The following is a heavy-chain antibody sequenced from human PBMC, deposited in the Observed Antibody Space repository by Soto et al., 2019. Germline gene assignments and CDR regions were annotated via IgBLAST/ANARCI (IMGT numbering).Heavy chain of an antibody. CDR1: GFTFSSYA. J-gene: IGHJ1*01. CDR2: ISGSGGST. Sequence: PGGSLRLSCAASGFTFSSYAMSWVRQAPGKGLEWVSAISGSGGSTYYADSVKGRFTISRDNSKNTLYLQMNSLRAEDTAVYYCAKDQNYDSSGYYFQHWGQGTLVTVSS. D-gene: IGHD3-22*01. V-gene: IGHV3-23*01. CDR3: AKDQNYDSSGYYFQH.